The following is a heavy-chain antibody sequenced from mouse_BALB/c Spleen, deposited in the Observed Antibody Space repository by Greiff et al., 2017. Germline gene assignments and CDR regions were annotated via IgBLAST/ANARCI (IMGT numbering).Heavy chain of an antibody. CDR1: GYTFTDYA. Sequence: VMLVESGPELVRPGVSVKISCKGSGYTFTDYAMQWVKQSHAKSLEWIGVISTYYGNTNYNQKFKGKATMTVDKSSSTAYMELARLTSEDSAIYYCAREGMITTIDYWGQGTTLTVSS. V-gene: IGHV1-67*01. CDR3: AREGMITTIDY. CDR2: ISTYYGNT. D-gene: IGHD2-4*01. J-gene: IGHJ2*01.